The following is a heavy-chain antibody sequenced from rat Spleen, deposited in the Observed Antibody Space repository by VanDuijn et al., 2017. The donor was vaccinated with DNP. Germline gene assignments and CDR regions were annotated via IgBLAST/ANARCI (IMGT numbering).Heavy chain of an antibody. CDR3: TRSGTPYFDY. D-gene: IGHD1-4*01. V-gene: IGHV2-6*01. CDR2: ISTGGNT. Sequence: QVQLKESGPDLVQPSQTLSLTCTVSGFSLSSYTVSWVRQPPGKGLEWIAAISTGGNTYYHSPLKSRLSISRDTSKSQVFLKMNSLQTEDTAIYFCTRSGTPYFDYWGQGVMVTVSS. J-gene: IGHJ2*01. CDR1: GFSLSSYT.